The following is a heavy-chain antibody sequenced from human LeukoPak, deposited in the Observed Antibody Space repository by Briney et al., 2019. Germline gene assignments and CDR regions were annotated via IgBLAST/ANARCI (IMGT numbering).Heavy chain of an antibody. J-gene: IGHJ4*02. V-gene: IGHV3-64*01. CDR2: ISSNGGST. CDR3: ATDSPLYYDFWREDY. D-gene: IGHD3-3*01. CDR1: GFTFSSYA. Sequence: GGSLRLSCAASGFTFSSYAMHWVRQAPGKGLEYVSTISSNGGSTYYANSVKGRFTISRDNSKNTLYLQMNSLRAEDTAVYYCATDSPLYYDFWREDYWGQGTLVTVSS.